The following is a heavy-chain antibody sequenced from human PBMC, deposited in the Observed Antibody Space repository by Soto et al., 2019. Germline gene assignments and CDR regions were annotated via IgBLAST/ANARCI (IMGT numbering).Heavy chain of an antibody. J-gene: IGHJ6*03. D-gene: IGHD1-7*01. CDR2: PYYRSRWYN. Sequence: QVQLQQSGPGLVKPSQTLSLTCAISRDSVSSNNAAWNWIRQSPSRGLEWLGRPYYRSRWYNDYAVSVTSRIAVNPDTAKNQFSLQLTSVPPEDTAVYYCAGTTSHYWYYMDVWGKGTTVTVSS. CDR3: AGTTSHYWYYMDV. V-gene: IGHV6-1*01. CDR1: RDSVSSNNAA.